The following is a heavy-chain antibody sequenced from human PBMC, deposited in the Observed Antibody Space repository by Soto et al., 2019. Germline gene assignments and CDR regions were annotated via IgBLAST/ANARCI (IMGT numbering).Heavy chain of an antibody. CDR2: INQDGGGT. CDR3: ARYFRGSGRYFFDY. CDR1: GFTFLTTF. D-gene: IGHD6-19*01. Sequence: PGGSLRLSCVAFGFTFLTTFMGWVRQAPGKGWEWVANINQDGGGTYYVDSVEVRFTISRDNAKYSRYLQMNSRRGEDTAVYYCARYFRGSGRYFFDYWGQGTLVTVSS. V-gene: IGHV3-7*03. J-gene: IGHJ4*02.